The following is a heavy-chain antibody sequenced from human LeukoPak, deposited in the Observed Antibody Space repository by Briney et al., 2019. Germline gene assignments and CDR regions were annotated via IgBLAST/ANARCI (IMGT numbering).Heavy chain of an antibody. CDR2: ISGSGGST. V-gene: IGHV3-23*01. CDR1: GFTFSSYG. J-gene: IGHJ6*03. D-gene: IGHD2-8*01. Sequence: PGGSLRLSCAASGFTFSSYGLSWVRQAPGKGLEWVSGISGSGGSTNYADSVKGRFSISRDSSKNILYLQMNSLRAEDTAVYYCAKDRCSNGVGCYYYYMDVWGKGTTVTISS. CDR3: AKDRCSNGVGCYYYYMDV.